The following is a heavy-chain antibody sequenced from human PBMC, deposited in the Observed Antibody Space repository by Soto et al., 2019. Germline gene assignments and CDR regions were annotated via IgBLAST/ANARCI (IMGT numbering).Heavy chain of an antibody. V-gene: IGHV3-23*01. Sequence: EVQLLESGGGFVQPGGALRLSCAASGVTFSSYAMSWVRQAPGKGLEWVSIIIGDGSKTYHADSVKGRFSISRDNSKNTLFLQMISVRAEDTAMYLCAKLLGDCSGPICAAVGDLWGQGTVVTVSS. J-gene: IGHJ3*01. D-gene: IGHD2-15*01. CDR1: GVTFSSYA. CDR2: IIGDGSKT. CDR3: AKLLGDCSGPICAAVGDL.